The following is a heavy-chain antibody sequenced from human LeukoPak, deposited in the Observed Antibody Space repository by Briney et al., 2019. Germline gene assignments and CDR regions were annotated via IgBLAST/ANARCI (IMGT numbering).Heavy chain of an antibody. Sequence: SVKVSCKASGGTFSSYAISWVRQAPGQGLEWMGGIIPIFGTANYAQKFQGRVTITTDESKSTAYMEPSSLRSEDTAVYYCATGYYDSSGYKYWGQGTLVTVSS. D-gene: IGHD3-22*01. CDR2: IIPIFGTA. J-gene: IGHJ4*02. CDR3: ATGYYDSSGYKY. CDR1: GGTFSSYA. V-gene: IGHV1-69*05.